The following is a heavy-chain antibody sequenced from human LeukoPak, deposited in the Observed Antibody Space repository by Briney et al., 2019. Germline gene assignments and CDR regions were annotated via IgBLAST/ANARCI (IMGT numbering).Heavy chain of an antibody. J-gene: IGHJ6*02. D-gene: IGHD6-13*01. Sequence: GGSLRLSCAASGFTFSSYGMHWVRQAPGKGLEWVAVIWYDGSNKYYADSVKGRFTISRDNSKNTLYLQMNSLRAEDTAVYYCAKRGVAAAGPGPADVWGQGTTVTVSS. CDR2: IWYDGSNK. CDR1: GFTFSSYG. V-gene: IGHV3-33*06. CDR3: AKRGVAAAGPGPADV.